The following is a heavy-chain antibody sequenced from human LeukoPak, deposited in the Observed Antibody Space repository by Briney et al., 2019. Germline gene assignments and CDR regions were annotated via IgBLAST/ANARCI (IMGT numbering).Heavy chain of an antibody. J-gene: IGHJ4*02. D-gene: IGHD3-3*01. CDR1: GFTLSSYS. V-gene: IGHV3-21*01. Sequence: GGSLRLSCAASGFTLSSYSMNWVRQAPGKGLEWVSSISSSSSYIYYADSVKGRFTISRDNAKNSLYPQMNSLRAEDTAVYYCARDYDDREGYCGQGTLVTVSS. CDR3: ARDYDDREGY. CDR2: ISSSSSYI.